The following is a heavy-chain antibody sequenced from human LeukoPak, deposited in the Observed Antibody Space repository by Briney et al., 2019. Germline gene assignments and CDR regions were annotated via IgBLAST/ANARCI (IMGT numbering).Heavy chain of an antibody. CDR1: GFTFSSYA. J-gene: IGHJ4*02. CDR3: ARRAGAYSHPYDY. V-gene: IGHV3-23*01. CDR2: ISGSGGTT. Sequence: GGSLRLSCAASGFTFSSYAMNWVRQAPGKGLEWVSVISGSGGTTYYTDSVKGRFTISRDNSKNTLYLQMNSLRAEDTAVYYCARRAGAYSHPYDYWGQGTLVTVSS. D-gene: IGHD4/OR15-4a*01.